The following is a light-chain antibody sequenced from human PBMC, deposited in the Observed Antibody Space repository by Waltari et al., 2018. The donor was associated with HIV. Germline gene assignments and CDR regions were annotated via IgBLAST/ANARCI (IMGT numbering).Light chain of an antibody. CDR1: QSVSSSY. J-gene: IGKJ4*01. CDR2: GAS. Sequence: EIVLTQSPGTLSLSPGDSATLSCRASQSVSSSYLAWYQQKPGQAPRVLIYGASSRATGIPDRFSGSGSGTDFTLTISRLEPEDFAVYYCQQYGSSPGFGGGTKVEIK. V-gene: IGKV3-20*01. CDR3: QQYGSSPG.